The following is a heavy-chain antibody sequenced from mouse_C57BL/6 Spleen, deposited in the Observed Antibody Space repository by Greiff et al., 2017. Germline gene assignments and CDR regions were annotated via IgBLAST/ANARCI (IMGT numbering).Heavy chain of an antibody. CDR2: IYPRSGNT. J-gene: IGHJ2*01. Sequence: QVQLQQSGAELARPGASVKLSCKASGYTFTSYGISWVKQRTGQGLEWIGEIYPRSGNTYYNEKFKGKATLTADKSSSTAYMELRSLTSEDSAVYFCARRDGSSLRYFDYWGQGTTLTVSS. CDR1: GYTFTSYG. CDR3: ARRDGSSLRYFDY. V-gene: IGHV1-81*01. D-gene: IGHD1-1*01.